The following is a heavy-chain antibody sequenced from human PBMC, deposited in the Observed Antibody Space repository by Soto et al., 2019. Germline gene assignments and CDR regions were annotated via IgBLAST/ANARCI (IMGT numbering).Heavy chain of an antibody. V-gene: IGHV4-31*03. CDR3: ATNGDYYDSSGPKYFKH. CDR2: IYYSGST. J-gene: IGHJ1*01. CDR1: GGSISTGGYY. Sequence: TLSLPCTVSGGSISTGGYYWSWIRPHPGRGLECIGNIYYSGSTYYNPSLKSRVSMSVDTSKNQFSLKLSSVTAADTAVYYCATNGDYYDSSGPKYFKHCGQGTLSNVS. D-gene: IGHD3-22*01.